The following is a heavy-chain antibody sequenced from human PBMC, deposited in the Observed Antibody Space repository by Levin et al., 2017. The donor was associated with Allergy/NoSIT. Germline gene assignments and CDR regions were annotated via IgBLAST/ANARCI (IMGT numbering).Heavy chain of an antibody. V-gene: IGHV1-18*01. CDR1: GYTFTSYG. CDR3: ARAHIVVVPAAGYNWFDP. CDR2: ISAYNGNT. Sequence: GASVKVSCKDSGYTFTSYGISWVRQAPGQGLEWMGWISAYNGNTNYAQKLQGRVTMTTDTSTSTAYMELRSLRSDDTAVYYCARAHIVVVPAAGYNWFDPWGQGTLVTVSS. J-gene: IGHJ5*02. D-gene: IGHD2-2*01.